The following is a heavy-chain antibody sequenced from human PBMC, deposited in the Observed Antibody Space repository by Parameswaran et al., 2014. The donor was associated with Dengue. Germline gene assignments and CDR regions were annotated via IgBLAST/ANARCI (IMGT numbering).Heavy chain of an antibody. J-gene: IGHJ6*02. V-gene: IGHV3-30*18. CDR3: AKDHVEVVVAEVVTWYYGMDV. CDR2: ISYDGSNK. D-gene: IGHD2-15*01. Sequence: WIRQPQEGLEWVAVISYDGSNKYYADSVKGRFTISRDNSKNTLYLQMNSLRAEDTAVYYCAKDHVEVVVAEVVTWYYGMDVWGQGTTVTVSS.